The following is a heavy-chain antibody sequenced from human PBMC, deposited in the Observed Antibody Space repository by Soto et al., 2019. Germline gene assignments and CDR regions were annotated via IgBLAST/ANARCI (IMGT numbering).Heavy chain of an antibody. CDR1: EVTFVPYE. Sequence: PVGSLILSCEASEVTFVPYEMSCVRQAPGKGLEWISYISSSGSTIHYADSVKGRFSISRDNAKKSLFLQMNSLRAEDTAVYYCVREAPCSNGVCQFDYWGRGTLVTVSS. CDR3: VREAPCSNGVCQFDY. CDR2: ISSSGSTI. V-gene: IGHV3-48*03. J-gene: IGHJ4*02. D-gene: IGHD2-8*01.